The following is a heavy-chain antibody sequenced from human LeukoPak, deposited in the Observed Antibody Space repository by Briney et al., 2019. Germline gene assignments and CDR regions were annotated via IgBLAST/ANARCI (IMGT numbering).Heavy chain of an antibody. Sequence: GGSLRLSCAASGFAASNNYMSWVRHALGKGLEWVSIIYGGGSTYYADSVNGRFTISRHNSKNTLFLQMNSLRTEDTAVYYCARAYDSSGYWPEYFHHWGQGTLVTVSS. CDR3: ARAYDSSGYWPEYFHH. CDR1: GFAASNNY. D-gene: IGHD3-22*01. CDR2: IYGGGST. V-gene: IGHV3-53*04. J-gene: IGHJ1*01.